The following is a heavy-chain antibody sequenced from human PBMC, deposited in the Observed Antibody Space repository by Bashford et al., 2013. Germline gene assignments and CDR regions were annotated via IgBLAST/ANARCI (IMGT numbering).Heavy chain of an antibody. Sequence: SETLSLTCSVSGVSLGSYYWTWIRQSPGKGLEWIGEVHRSGLTNYDSSLRGRVTMSMDMSKNQFSLRLTFVTAADSAVYFCVTTSHSVGGLQSPRICAFNIWGQGTVVTVSS. CDR2: VHRSGLT. CDR3: VTTSHSVGGLQSPRICAFNI. J-gene: IGHJ3*02. CDR1: GVSLGSYY. V-gene: IGHV4-34*01. D-gene: IGHD5/OR15-5a*01.